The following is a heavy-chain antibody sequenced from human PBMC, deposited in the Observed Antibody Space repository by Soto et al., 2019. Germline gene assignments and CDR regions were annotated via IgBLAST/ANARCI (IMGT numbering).Heavy chain of an antibody. CDR2: IYASGNT. J-gene: IGHJ4*02. D-gene: IGHD6-13*01. Sequence: SETLSLTCTVSGPSISDYYWSWIRQPAGKGLECIGRIYASGNTNYNPSLKSRVTMSVDTSKNQFSLTLNSVTAADTAVYYCARESRSALGTVEHWGRGTLVTVSS. V-gene: IGHV4-4*07. CDR3: ARESRSALGTVEH. CDR1: GPSISDYY.